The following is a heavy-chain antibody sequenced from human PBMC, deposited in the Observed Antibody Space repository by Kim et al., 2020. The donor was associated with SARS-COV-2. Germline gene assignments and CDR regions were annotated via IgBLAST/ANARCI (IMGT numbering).Heavy chain of an antibody. CDR3: AKARYYYGSGPGGFFDY. CDR2: ISWDGGST. D-gene: IGHD3-10*01. V-gene: IGHV3-43*01. J-gene: IGHJ4*02. CDR1: GFTFDDYT. Sequence: GGSLRLSCAASGFTFDDYTMHWVRQAPGKGLEWVSLISWDGGSTYYADSVKGRFTISRDNSKNSLYLQMNSLRTEDTALYYCAKARYYYGSGPGGFFDYWGQGTLVTVSS.